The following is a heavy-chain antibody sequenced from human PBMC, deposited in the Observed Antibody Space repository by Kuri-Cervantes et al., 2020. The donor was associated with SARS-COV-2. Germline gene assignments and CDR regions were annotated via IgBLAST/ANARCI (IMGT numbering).Heavy chain of an antibody. J-gene: IGHJ4*01. Sequence: SETLSLTCSVSGDSISGSRYYWGWIRQPPGKGLDWIGSILYSGRTDSNPSLESRVTMSIDTSKNQFSLNLTSVTAADTAVYYCVRQNWDIDYWGQGTLVTVSS. CDR2: ILYSGRT. D-gene: IGHD1/OR15-1a*01. CDR1: GDSISGSRYY. V-gene: IGHV4-39*01. CDR3: VRQNWDIDY.